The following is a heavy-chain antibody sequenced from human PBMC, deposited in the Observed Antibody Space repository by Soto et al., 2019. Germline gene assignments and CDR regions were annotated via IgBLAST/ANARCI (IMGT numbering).Heavy chain of an antibody. V-gene: IGHV4-4*02. CDR1: GGSISSSNW. CDR2: IYHSGST. D-gene: IGHD6-13*01. Sequence: SETLSLTCAVSGGSISSSNWWSWVRQPPGKGLEWIGEIYHSGSTNYNPSLKGRVTISVDKSKNQFSLKLSSVTAADTAVYYCARDQARQQLYGVDVWGQGTKVTVSS. J-gene: IGHJ6*02. CDR3: ARDQARQQLYGVDV.